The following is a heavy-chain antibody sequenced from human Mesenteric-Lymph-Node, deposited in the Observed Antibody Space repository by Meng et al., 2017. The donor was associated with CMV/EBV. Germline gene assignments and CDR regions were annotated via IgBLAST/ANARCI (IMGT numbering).Heavy chain of an antibody. D-gene: IGHD3-3*01. Sequence: SETLSLTCAVYGGSFSGYYWSWIRQPPGKGLEWIGEINHSGSTNYNPSLKSRVTISVDTSKNQFSLKLSSVTAADTAVYYCARGPFWSGSEYFQHWGQGTLVTVSS. CDR2: INHSGST. J-gene: IGHJ1*01. CDR1: GGSFSGYY. V-gene: IGHV4-34*01. CDR3: ARGPFWSGSEYFQH.